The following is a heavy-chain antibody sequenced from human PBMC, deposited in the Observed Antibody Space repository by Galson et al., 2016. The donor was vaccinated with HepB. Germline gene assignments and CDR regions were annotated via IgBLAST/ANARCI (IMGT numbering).Heavy chain of an antibody. CDR3: ALIRHTGSDN. Sequence: SLRLSCAASGFAVGNAWMNWVRQAPGKGPEWVGRIKAENAGGTIDYAAPVKGRFTISRGDSKNMMYLEMNSLKNDDTGVYYCALIRHTGSDNWGQGTLVTVSS. CDR1: GFAVGNAW. CDR2: IKAENAGGTI. J-gene: IGHJ4*02. V-gene: IGHV3-15*07.